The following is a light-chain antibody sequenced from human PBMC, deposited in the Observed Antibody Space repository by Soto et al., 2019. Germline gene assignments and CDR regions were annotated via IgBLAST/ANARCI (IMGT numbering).Light chain of an antibody. CDR2: DVS. CDR1: FSDINTYNF. Sequence: QSVLTQPASVSGSPGQSITISCTGTFSDINTYNFVSWFRQHPGKAPKLMIYDVSSRPSGVSDGFSSSKSGKTTSLTISGLQAEDEADYYRCIYTGTSWVFGGGTKLSVL. CDR3: CIYTGTSWV. J-gene: IGLJ3*02. V-gene: IGLV2-14*01.